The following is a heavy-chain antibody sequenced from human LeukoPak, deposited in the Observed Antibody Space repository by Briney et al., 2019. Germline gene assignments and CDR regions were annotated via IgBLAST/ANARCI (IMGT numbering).Heavy chain of an antibody. CDR2: IYPGDSDT. J-gene: IGHJ6*02. CDR1: GYSFTSYW. CDR3: ARHVWLPPPYYYYYGMDV. Sequence: GESLKISCKGSGYSFTSYWIGWVRQMPGKGLEWMGIIYPGDSDTRYSPSFQGQVTISADKSISTAYLQWSSLKASDTAMYYCARHVWLPPPYYYYYGMDVWGQGTTVTVSS. V-gene: IGHV5-51*01. D-gene: IGHD3-22*01.